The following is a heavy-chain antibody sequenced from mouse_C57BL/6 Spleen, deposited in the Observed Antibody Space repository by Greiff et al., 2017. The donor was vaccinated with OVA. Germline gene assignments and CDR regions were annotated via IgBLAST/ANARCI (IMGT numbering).Heavy chain of an antibody. Sequence: EVKLVESGPGMVKPSQSLSLTCTVTGYSITSGYDWHWIRHFPGNKLEWMGYISYSGSTNYNPSLKSRISITHDTSKNHFFLKLNSVTTEDTATYYCASTAQAGFAYWGQGTLVTVSA. V-gene: IGHV3-1*01. CDR2: ISYSGST. CDR1: GYSITSGYD. D-gene: IGHD3-2*02. CDR3: ASTAQAGFAY. J-gene: IGHJ3*01.